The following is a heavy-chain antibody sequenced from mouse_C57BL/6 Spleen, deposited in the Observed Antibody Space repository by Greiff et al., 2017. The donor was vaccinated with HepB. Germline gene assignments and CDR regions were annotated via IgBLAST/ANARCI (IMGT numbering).Heavy chain of an antibody. D-gene: IGHD2-3*01. CDR3: ARRDDGYYENYAMDY. V-gene: IGHV1-26*01. CDR1: GYTFTDYY. Sequence: EVQLQQSGPELVKPGASVKISCKASGYTFTDYYMNWVKQSHGKSLEWIGDINPNNGGTSYNQKFKGKATLTVDKSSSTAYMELRSLTSEDSAVYYCARRDDGYYENYAMDYWSHGTSVTVSS. J-gene: IGHJ4*01. CDR2: INPNNGGT.